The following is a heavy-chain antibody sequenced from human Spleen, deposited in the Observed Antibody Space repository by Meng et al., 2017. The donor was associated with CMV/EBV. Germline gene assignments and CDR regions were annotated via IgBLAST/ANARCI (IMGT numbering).Heavy chain of an antibody. CDR2: IGTDGDT. CDR3: ARAGSGSFAFDI. D-gene: IGHD3-10*01. J-gene: IGHJ3*02. Sequence: GESLKISCAASGFIFSTYDMHWVRQDIGKGLEWVSGIGTDGDTYYAGSVKGRFTISRENAKKSLYLQMNSLRAGDTAVYYCARAGSGSFAFDIWGQGTMVTVSS. V-gene: IGHV3-13*01. CDR1: GFIFSTYD.